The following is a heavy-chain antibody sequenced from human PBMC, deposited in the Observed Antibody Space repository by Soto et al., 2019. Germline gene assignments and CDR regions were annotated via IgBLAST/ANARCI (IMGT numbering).Heavy chain of an antibody. CDR1: GGSISGGNYF. CDR2: THYSGDT. J-gene: IGHJ5*02. D-gene: IGHD3-10*01. CDR3: TRTTYYYASGTGDWFDP. Sequence: SETLSLTCTVSGGSISGGNYFWTWIRQHPRKGLEWIGYTHYSGDTFYNPSLKSRLTISLDTSENQFSLKLRSVTAADSAVYYCTRTTYYYASGTGDWFDPWGQGTLVTVSS. V-gene: IGHV4-31*03.